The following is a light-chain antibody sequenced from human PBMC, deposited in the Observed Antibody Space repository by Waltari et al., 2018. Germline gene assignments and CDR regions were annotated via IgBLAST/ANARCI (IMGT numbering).Light chain of an antibody. CDR1: QRCSRD. J-gene: IGKJ4*01. CDR2: DAS. V-gene: IGKV3-11*01. CDR3: QQRTHRPLT. Sequence: SSRASQRCSRDLAWYQFKPGLAPRLLIYDASSRAAGVPARFSGSGFGTDFTLTISSLEPEDFAIYYCQQRTHRPLTFGGGTKVEIK.